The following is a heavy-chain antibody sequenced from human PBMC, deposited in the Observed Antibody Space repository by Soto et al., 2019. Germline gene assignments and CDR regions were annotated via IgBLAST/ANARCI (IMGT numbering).Heavy chain of an antibody. J-gene: IGHJ4*02. CDR2: TSDDESRR. Sequence: QVHLVESGGGVVQPGRSLRLSCAASGFTFSNYAMHWVRQAPGKGLEWMAITSDDESRRYYADSVRGRFTISRDNSKNTLDLEMNSPRDDDTVQFYCARGSGSGSFVIDYWGQGVLVTVSS. CDR3: ARGSGSGSFVIDY. CDR1: GFTFSNYA. V-gene: IGHV3-30*04. D-gene: IGHD3-10*01.